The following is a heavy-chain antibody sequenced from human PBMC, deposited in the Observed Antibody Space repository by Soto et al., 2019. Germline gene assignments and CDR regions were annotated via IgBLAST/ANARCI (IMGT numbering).Heavy chain of an antibody. V-gene: IGHV3-23*01. CDR2: ISDGGGST. Sequence: GGSLRLSCAASGFTFSNYGMSWVRQAPGKGLEWVSVISDGGGSTFYADSVKGRFTISRDNSKNTLYLQMNGLRADDTAVYYCAKENGYSSSWFEFDYWGQGTLVTVSS. J-gene: IGHJ4*02. CDR1: GFTFSNYG. CDR3: AKENGYSSSWFEFDY. D-gene: IGHD6-13*01.